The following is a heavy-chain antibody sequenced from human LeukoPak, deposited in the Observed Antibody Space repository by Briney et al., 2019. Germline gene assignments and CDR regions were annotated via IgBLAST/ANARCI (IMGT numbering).Heavy chain of an antibody. CDR3: ARASAVAGTGHY. CDR2: ISSSSSYR. D-gene: IGHD6-19*01. V-gene: IGHV3-21*01. CDR1: GFTFSSYS. Sequence: GGSLRLSCAASGFTFSSYSMNWVRQAPGKGLEWVSSISSSSSYRYYADSVKGRFAISRDNAKNSLYLQMNSLRAEDTAVYYCARASAVAGTGHYWGQGTLVTVSS. J-gene: IGHJ4*02.